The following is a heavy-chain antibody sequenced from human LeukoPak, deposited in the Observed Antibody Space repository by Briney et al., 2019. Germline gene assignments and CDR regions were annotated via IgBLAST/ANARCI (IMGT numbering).Heavy chain of an antibody. Sequence: GESLKISCKGSGYSFTNYWIGWVRQMPGKGLEWMGIIYPGDSETRYSPVFQGQVTISADKSISTAYLQWSSLNASDSAMYYCARRSHFDRPDFWGQGTLVTVSS. CDR3: ARRSHFDRPDF. D-gene: IGHD3-22*01. V-gene: IGHV5-51*01. J-gene: IGHJ4*02. CDR1: GYSFTNYW. CDR2: IYPGDSET.